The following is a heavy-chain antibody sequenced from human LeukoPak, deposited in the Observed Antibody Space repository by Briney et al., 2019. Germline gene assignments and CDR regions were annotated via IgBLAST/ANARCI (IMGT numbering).Heavy chain of an antibody. V-gene: IGHV4-31*01. J-gene: IGHJ4*02. CDR2: IYYSGST. D-gene: IGHD2-2*01. CDR3: ARVVVSSSTSCCPFDY. Sequence: SETLSLTCTVSGGSIGSSTYYWSWIRQFPGKGLEWIGYIYYSGSTSYSPSLKSPVTISVGTSKNQFSLKLSSVTAADTAVYYCARVVVSSSTSCCPFDYWGQGTLVTVSS. CDR1: GGSIGSSTYY.